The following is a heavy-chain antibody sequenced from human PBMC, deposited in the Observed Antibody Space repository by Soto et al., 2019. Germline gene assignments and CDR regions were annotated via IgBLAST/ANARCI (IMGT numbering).Heavy chain of an antibody. Sequence: GGSLRLSCAASGFTFRNYGMHWVRQAPGKGLEWVALISYDGGNKYCAESVKGRFTISRDNSKNTLYLQMSSLRAEDTAVYYCAKVLGYCSSSSCSRDSYYYYGMDVWGQGTTVTVSS. CDR2: ISYDGGNK. CDR3: AKVLGYCSSSSCSRDSYYYYGMDV. J-gene: IGHJ6*02. D-gene: IGHD2-15*01. CDR1: GFTFRNYG. V-gene: IGHV3-30*18.